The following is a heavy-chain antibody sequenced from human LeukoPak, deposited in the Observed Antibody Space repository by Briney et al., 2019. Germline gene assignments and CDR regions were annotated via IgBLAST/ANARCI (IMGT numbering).Heavy chain of an antibody. Sequence: SGGSLRLSCAASGFTFSSHWMYWVRRAPGKGLVWVSRINGDGSSIAYADSVKGRFAISRDNTKNTLYLQMNSLRAEDTAVYYCARDLNWGASDYWGQGTLVTVSS. V-gene: IGHV3-74*01. D-gene: IGHD7-27*01. CDR1: GFTFSSHW. CDR2: INGDGSSI. J-gene: IGHJ4*02. CDR3: ARDLNWGASDY.